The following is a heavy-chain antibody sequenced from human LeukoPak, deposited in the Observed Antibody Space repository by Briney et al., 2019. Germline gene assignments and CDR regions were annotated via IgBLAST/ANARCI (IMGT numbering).Heavy chain of an antibody. V-gene: IGHV4-59*12. Sequence: SETLSLTCTVSGGSISSYYWSWIRQPPGKGLEWIGYIYHSGSTYYNPSLKSRVTISVDRSKNQFSLKLSSVTAADTAVYYCARDLPYYDSSGGFFDYWGQGTLVTVSS. CDR1: GGSISSYY. J-gene: IGHJ4*02. CDR3: ARDLPYYDSSGGFFDY. D-gene: IGHD3-22*01. CDR2: IYHSGST.